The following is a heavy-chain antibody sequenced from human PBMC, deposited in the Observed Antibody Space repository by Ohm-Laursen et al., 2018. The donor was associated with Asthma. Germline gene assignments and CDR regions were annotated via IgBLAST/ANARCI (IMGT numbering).Heavy chain of an antibody. V-gene: IGHV4-30-4*08. CDR1: GGSISSGGYY. Sequence: SQTLSLTCTVSGGSISSGGYYWSWIRQHPGKGLEWIGYIYYSGSTYYNPSLKSRVTISVDTSKNQFSLKLSSVTAADTAVYYCARESPAASYYYGMDVWGQGTTVTVSS. CDR3: ARESPAASYYYGMDV. D-gene: IGHD6-13*01. CDR2: IYYSGST. J-gene: IGHJ6*02.